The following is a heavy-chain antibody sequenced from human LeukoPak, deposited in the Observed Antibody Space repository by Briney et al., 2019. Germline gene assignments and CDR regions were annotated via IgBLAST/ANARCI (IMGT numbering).Heavy chain of an antibody. CDR3: ARRSRRDYVWGSGGPPPFDY. J-gene: IGHJ4*02. V-gene: IGHV4-38-2*02. D-gene: IGHD3-16*01. Sequence: ASETLSLTCTVSGYSISSGYYWGWIQQPPGKGLEWIGSIYHSGSTYYNPSLKSRVTISVDTSKNQFSPKLSSVTAADTAVYYCARRSRRDYVWGSGGPPPFDYWGQGTLVTVSS. CDR1: GYSISSGYY. CDR2: IYHSGST.